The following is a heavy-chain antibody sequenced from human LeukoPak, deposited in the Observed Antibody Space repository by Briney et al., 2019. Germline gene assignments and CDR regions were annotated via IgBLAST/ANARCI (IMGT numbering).Heavy chain of an antibody. CDR1: GFTFSSYG. D-gene: IGHD4-17*01. Sequence: GGSLRLSCAASGFTFSSYGMHWVRQAPGKGLEWVAVISYDGSTKYYADSVKGRFTISRDNSKNTLYLQMNSLRAEDTAVYYCASSAGDYADDYFDYWGQGTLVTVSS. J-gene: IGHJ4*02. V-gene: IGHV3-30*03. CDR2: ISYDGSTK. CDR3: ASSAGDYADDYFDY.